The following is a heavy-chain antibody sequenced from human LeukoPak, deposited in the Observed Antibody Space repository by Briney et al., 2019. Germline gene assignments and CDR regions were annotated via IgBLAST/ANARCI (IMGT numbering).Heavy chain of an antibody. D-gene: IGHD2-21*02. CDR1: GFTFSSYA. J-gene: IGHJ5*02. CDR3: AKGTAIFWFDP. V-gene: IGHV3-23*01. CDR2: ISGSGGST. Sequence: GGSLRLSCAASGFTFSSYAMSWVRQAPGKGLGWVSTISGSGGSTYYADSVKGRFTISRDNSKNTLYLQMNSLRAEDTAVYYCAKGTAIFWFDPWGQGTLVTVSS.